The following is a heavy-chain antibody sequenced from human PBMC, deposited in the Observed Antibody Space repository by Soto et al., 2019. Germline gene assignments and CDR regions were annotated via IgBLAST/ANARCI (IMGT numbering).Heavy chain of an antibody. CDR3: AKVRYSSPMGYYYGMDV. V-gene: IGHV1-69*01. D-gene: IGHD6-19*01. CDR2: IIPIFGTA. CDR1: RVAFSKFI. J-gene: IGHJ6*02. Sequence: QAQLEQSGGEVKKPGSSVKVSCKASRVAFSKFIVTWVRQAPGLGLEWVGGIIPIFGTANYAQKFQGRVTNTADESTSTSCMEVNNLRSEDTAVYYCAKVRYSSPMGYYYGMDVWGQGTTVTVSS.